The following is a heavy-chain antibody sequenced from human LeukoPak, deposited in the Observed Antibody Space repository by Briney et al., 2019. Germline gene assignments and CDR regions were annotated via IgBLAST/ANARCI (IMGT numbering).Heavy chain of an antibody. CDR2: ISSSSSYI. CDR3: ARVDYCSSTSCYFGYSSSWSYNWFDP. J-gene: IGHJ5*02. Sequence: GGSLRLSCAASGFTFSSYSMNWVRQAPGKGVEWVSSISSSSSYIYYADSVKGRFTISRDNAKNSLYLQMNSLRAEDTAVYYCARVDYCSSTSCYFGYSSSWSYNWFDPWGQGTLVTVSS. V-gene: IGHV3-21*01. D-gene: IGHD2-2*01. CDR1: GFTFSSYS.